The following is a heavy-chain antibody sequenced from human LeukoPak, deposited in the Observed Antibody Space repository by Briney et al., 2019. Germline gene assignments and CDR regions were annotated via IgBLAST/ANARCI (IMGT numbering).Heavy chain of an antibody. Sequence: KTSETLSLTCFVTGGSISYYYWSWIRQPAGKGLEWIGRLYTSGSTDYNPSLKSRVTMSVDTSKNQFSLKLRSVTAADTAVYYCARGTVTILFDYWGQGTVVIVSS. CDR1: GGSISYYY. CDR2: LYTSGST. CDR3: ARGTVTILFDY. D-gene: IGHD4-17*01. J-gene: IGHJ4*02. V-gene: IGHV4-4*07.